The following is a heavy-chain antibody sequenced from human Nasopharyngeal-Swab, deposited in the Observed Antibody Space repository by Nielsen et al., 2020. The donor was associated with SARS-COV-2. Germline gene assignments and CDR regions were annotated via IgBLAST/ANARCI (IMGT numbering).Heavy chain of an antibody. V-gene: IGHV3-21*01. CDR3: ARDSAVYDFWSGYSGYYYYGMDV. J-gene: IGHJ6*02. Sequence: LSLTCAASGFPFSSYSMNWVRQAPGKGLEWVSSISSSSSYIYYADSVKGRFTISRDNAKNSLYLQMNSLRAEDTAVYYCARDSAVYDFWSGYSGYYYYGMDVWGQGTTVTVSS. D-gene: IGHD3-3*01. CDR2: ISSSSSYI. CDR1: GFPFSSYS.